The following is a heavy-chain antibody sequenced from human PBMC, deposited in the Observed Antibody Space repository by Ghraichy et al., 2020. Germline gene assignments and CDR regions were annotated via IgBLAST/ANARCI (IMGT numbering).Heavy chain of an antibody. D-gene: IGHD3-10*01. V-gene: IGHV3-33*01. CDR3: ARDRITMVRGVILYYYGMDG. CDR1: GFTFSSYG. CDR2: IWYDGSNK. Sequence: LSLTCAASGFTFSSYGMHWVRQAPGKGLEWVAVIWYDGSNKYYADSVKGRFTISRDNSKNTLYLQMNSLRAEDTAVYYCARDRITMVRGVILYYYGMDGWGQGTTVTVSS. J-gene: IGHJ6*02.